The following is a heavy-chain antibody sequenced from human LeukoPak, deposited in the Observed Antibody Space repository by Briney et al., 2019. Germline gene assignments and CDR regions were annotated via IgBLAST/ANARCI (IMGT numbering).Heavy chain of an antibody. V-gene: IGHV4-31*02. D-gene: IGHD3-9*01. Sequence: LRLSCAASGFTFSDYYLNWIRQHPGKGLEWIGYIYYSGTTYNNPSLKSRVTMSVDTSKNQFSLKLTSVTAADTAVYYCARGLRYFDYRNWGQGTLVTVSS. CDR1: GFTFSDYY. J-gene: IGHJ4*02. CDR2: IYYSGTT. CDR3: ARGLRYFDYRN.